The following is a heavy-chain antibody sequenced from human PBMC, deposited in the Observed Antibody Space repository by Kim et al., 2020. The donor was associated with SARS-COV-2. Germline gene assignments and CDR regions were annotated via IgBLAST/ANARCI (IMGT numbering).Heavy chain of an antibody. J-gene: IGHJ4*02. D-gene: IGHD6-13*01. CDR3: ARYAAGEYYFDR. Sequence: KYYADTVKGRFTICKENSKTPLYLQMNSLRAEETAVYYCARYAAGEYYFDRWGQRALVSVSS. CDR2: K. V-gene: IGHV3-30*01.